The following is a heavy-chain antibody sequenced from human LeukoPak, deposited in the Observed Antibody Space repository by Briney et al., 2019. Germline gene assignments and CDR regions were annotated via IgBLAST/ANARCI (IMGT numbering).Heavy chain of an antibody. J-gene: IGHJ4*02. D-gene: IGHD1-7*01. CDR3: ARDQTGTTAYFDY. CDR1: GFTFSSYE. CDR2: IDSSGSTI. Sequence: GGSLRLSRAASGFTFSSYEMNWVRQAPGKGLEWVSYIDSSGSTIYYAESVKGRFTISRDNAKNSLYLQMSSLRAEDTSVYYCARDQTGTTAYFDYWGQGTLVTVSS. V-gene: IGHV3-48*03.